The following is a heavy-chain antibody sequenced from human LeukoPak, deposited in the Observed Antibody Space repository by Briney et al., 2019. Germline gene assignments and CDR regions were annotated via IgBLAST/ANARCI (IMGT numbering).Heavy chain of an antibody. V-gene: IGHV3-9*01. CDR2: ISWNSGSI. Sequence: PGRSLRLSCAASGFTFDDYAMHWVRQAPGKGLEWVSGISWNSGSIGYADSVKGRFTISRDNAKNSLYLQMNSLRAEDTAVYYCAKAKPATWSFDYWGQGTLVTVSS. CDR3: AKAKPATWSFDY. CDR1: GFTFDDYA. J-gene: IGHJ4*02. D-gene: IGHD2-8*02.